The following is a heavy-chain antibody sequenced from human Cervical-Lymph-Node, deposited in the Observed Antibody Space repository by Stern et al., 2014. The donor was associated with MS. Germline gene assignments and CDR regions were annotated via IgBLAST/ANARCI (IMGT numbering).Heavy chain of an antibody. V-gene: IGHV4-4*07. J-gene: IGHJ2*01. D-gene: IGHD3-22*01. CDR2: LHNSGST. Sequence: QVQLQESGPGLVKPSETLSLTCTVSGGSITTYYWSWIRQPAGKGLEWIGRLHNSGSTNYNPSFKNRVTMSADTSKNQFSLKLSSVTAADTAVYFCVRDLYYDSRASYWYFDLWGRGTLVAVSS. CDR1: GGSITTYY. CDR3: VRDLYYDSRASYWYFDL.